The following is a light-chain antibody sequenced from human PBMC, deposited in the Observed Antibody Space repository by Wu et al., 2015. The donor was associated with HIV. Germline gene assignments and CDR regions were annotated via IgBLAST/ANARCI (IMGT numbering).Light chain of an antibody. CDR1: QSVSNS. CDR2: GAS. V-gene: IGKV3-15*01. CDR3: QQYKNWPPLT. J-gene: IGKJ4*01. Sequence: EIVMTQSPATLSVSPGERATLSCRAGQSVSNSLAWYQQKPGQAPRLLIYGASTRATGIPARFSGSGSGTEFTLTISSLQSEDFAVYYCQQYKNWPPLTFGGGTKVEIK.